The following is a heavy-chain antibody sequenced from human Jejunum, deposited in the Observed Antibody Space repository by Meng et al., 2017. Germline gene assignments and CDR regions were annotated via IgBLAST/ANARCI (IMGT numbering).Heavy chain of an antibody. CDR3: AREGEAYYFDTGDYPPLDY. V-gene: IGHV3-48*03. D-gene: IGHD3-22*01. Sequence: GGSLRLSCAASGFTFSSYAMNWVRQAPGKGLEWVSYISSSGSIIYYADSVKGRFTMSRDNAQKSLYLQMNNLRAEDTAVYYCAREGEAYYFDTGDYPPLDYWGQGTLVTVSS. CDR2: ISSSGSII. CDR1: GFTFSSYA. J-gene: IGHJ4*02.